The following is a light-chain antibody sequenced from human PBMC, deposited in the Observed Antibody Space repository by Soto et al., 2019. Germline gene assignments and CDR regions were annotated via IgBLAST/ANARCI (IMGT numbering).Light chain of an antibody. J-gene: IGKJ2*01. CDR3: QQYNNWPRGT. CDR2: GAS. Sequence: EIVMTQSPATLSVSPGERATLSCRASQSVSSNLAWYQQKPGQAPRLLIYGASTRATGIPARFSGSGSGTEFTLTIRSLQSEDLAVYDCQQYNNWPRGTFGQGTKLEIK. V-gene: IGKV3-15*01. CDR1: QSVSSN.